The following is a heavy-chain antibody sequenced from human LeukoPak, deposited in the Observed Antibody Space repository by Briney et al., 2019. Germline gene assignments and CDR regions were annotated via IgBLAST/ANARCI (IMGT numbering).Heavy chain of an antibody. CDR3: ARQSPHCSSTSCYDAFDI. V-gene: IGHV4-39*01. J-gene: IGHJ3*02. CDR2: IYYSGST. CDR1: GGSISSSSYY. D-gene: IGHD2-2*01. Sequence: PSETLSLTCTVPGGSISSSSYYWGWIRQPPGKGLEWIGSIYYSGSTYYNPSLKSRVTISVDTSKNQFSLKLSSVTAADTAVYYCARQSPHCSSTSCYDAFDIWGQGTMVTVSS.